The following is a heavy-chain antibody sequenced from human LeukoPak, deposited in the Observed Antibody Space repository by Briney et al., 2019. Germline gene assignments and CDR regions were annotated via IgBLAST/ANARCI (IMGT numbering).Heavy chain of an antibody. CDR2: IHPSGNT. CDR3: SRGSDTYKSGVD. V-gene: IGHV4-34*01. Sequence: PSETLSLTCAVYGGSLSGCYWSWIRQPPGKGLEWIGEIHPSGNTYYNPSLMSRVTISVDTSNNQFSLKLSSVTAADTAVYYCSRGSDTYKSGVDWGQGTLVTVSS. D-gene: IGHD1-26*01. J-gene: IGHJ4*02. CDR1: GGSLSGCY.